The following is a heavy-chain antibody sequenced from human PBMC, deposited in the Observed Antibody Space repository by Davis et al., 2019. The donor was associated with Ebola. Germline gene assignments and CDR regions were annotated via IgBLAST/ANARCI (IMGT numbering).Heavy chain of an antibody. V-gene: IGHV4-39*07. D-gene: IGHD3-22*01. J-gene: IGHJ6*04. CDR2: IYYSGIT. CDR3: ARAVGNYYDSSGYYFYYYYGMDV. CDR1: GGSIISSSSY. Sequence: SETLSPTCTVSGGSIISSSSYWGWIRQPPRKGLEWIGSIYYSGITYYNPSLKSRVTISVDTSKNQFSLKLSSVTAADTAVYYCARAVGNYYDSSGYYFYYYYGMDVWGKGTTVTVSS.